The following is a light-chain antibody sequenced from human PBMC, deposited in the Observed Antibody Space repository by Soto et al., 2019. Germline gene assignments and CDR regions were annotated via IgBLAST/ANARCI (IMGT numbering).Light chain of an antibody. CDR2: RAS. J-gene: IGKJ2*01. CDR1: QSVLHSSNNYNY. V-gene: IGKV4-1*01. Sequence: DIVMTQSPDSLAVSLGERATINCKSSQSVLHSSNNYNYLAWFQQKPGQPPKLLIYRASTRDSGVPDRFSGSGSGTDFTLTITSLQAEDVAIYYCHQYYSTPYTFGQGTELEIK. CDR3: HQYYSTPYT.